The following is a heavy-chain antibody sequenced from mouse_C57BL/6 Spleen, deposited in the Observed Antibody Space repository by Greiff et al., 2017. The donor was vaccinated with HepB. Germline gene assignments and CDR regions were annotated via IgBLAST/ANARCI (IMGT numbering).Heavy chain of an antibody. CDR3: ARRGYDGYYVGYAMDY. D-gene: IGHD2-3*01. CDR2: INPNNGGT. CDR1: GYTFTDYN. J-gene: IGHJ4*01. V-gene: IGHV1-18*01. Sequence: VHVKQSGPELVKPGASVKIPCKASGYTFTDYNMDWVKQSHGKSLEWIGDINPNNGGTIYNQKFKGKATLTVDKSSSTAYMELRSLTSEDTAVYYCARRGYDGYYVGYAMDYWGQGTSVTVSS.